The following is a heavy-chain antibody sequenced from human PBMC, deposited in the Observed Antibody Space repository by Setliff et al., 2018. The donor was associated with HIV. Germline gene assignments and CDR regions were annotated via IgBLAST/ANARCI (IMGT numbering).Heavy chain of an antibody. CDR1: GYTFTSYG. V-gene: IGHV1-18*04. D-gene: IGHD3-16*01. Sequence: ASVKVSCKASGYTFTSYGISWVRQAPGQGLEWMGWISAYTGNTNYAQKLQGRLTMTTDTSTSTVYMELRSLRSDDTAVYYCARDRAEYDYVWGSYRLDYWGQGTLVTVSS. J-gene: IGHJ4*02. CDR2: ISAYTGNT. CDR3: ARDRAEYDYVWGSYRLDY.